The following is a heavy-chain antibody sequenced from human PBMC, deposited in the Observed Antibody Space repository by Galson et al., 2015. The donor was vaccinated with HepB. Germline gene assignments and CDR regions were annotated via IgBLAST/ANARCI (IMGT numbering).Heavy chain of an antibody. Sequence: LSLTCAVSGDSIISRDWWSWVRQPPGKGLEWIGEIYHSGSTNYNPSLKSRVSISVDKSKNQFSLNLNSVTAADTAVYYCVRGELIEGFDPWGQGTLVTVSS. V-gene: IGHV4-4*02. J-gene: IGHJ5*02. CDR2: IYHSGST. D-gene: IGHD1-26*01. CDR1: GDSIISRDW. CDR3: VRGELIEGFDP.